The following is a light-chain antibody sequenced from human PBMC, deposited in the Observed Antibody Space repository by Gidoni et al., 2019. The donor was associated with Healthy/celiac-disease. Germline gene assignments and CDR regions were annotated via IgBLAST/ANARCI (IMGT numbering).Light chain of an antibody. V-gene: IGLV6-57*02. Sequence: NFMLTQPHSVSESPGTTVTISCTGISGSIASNYVQWYQQRPGSAPTTVIYEDNQRPSGVPDRFSGSIDSSSNAASLTISGLKTEDEADYYCQSYDSSNVVFGGGTKLTVL. J-gene: IGLJ2*01. CDR3: QSYDSSNVV. CDR1: SGSIASNY. CDR2: EDN.